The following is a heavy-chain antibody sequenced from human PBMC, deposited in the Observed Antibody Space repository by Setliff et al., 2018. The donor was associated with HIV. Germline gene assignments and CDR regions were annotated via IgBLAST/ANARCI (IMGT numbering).Heavy chain of an antibody. CDR2: IKEDGREK. J-gene: IGHJ4*02. CDR3: AAVPWGHSSLIIDH. D-gene: IGHD3-16*01. CDR1: GFSFSNSW. Sequence: PRGSLRLSCAASGFSFSNSWMTWVRQAPGKGLERVATIKEDGREKYYVGSVKGRFTISRDNAKNSVYLQMHSLRVEDTAVYYCAAVPWGHSSLIIDHWGQGTPVTVSS. V-gene: IGHV3-7*01.